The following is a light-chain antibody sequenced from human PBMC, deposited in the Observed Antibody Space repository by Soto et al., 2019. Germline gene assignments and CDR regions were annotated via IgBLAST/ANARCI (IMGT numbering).Light chain of an antibody. CDR2: GAS. CDR1: QSVSNY. V-gene: IGKV3-20*01. Sequence: EIVLTQSPATLSLSPGERATLSCRASQSVSNYLAWYQQKPGQAPRLLIYGASSRATGIPDRFGGSGSGTDFILTISGLEPEDSAVYYCQQYGSSPRTFGQGTKVDIK. J-gene: IGKJ1*01. CDR3: QQYGSSPRT.